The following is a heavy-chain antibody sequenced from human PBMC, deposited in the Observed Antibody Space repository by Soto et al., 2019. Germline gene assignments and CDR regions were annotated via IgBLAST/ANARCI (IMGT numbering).Heavy chain of an antibody. V-gene: IGHV1-58*02. CDR1: GFTFSNSA. J-gene: IGHJ6*03. Sequence: QMQLEQSGPEAKKPGTSVKVSCKASGFTFSNSAIQWVRQTRGQRLEWIGWIVVGSGNTNYARELHGRVTITRDMAKSAAYMELSSLRSEDTVIYYCAARSGYYTSYSYMEVWGEGTTVTVSS. CDR2: IVVGSGNT. D-gene: IGHD3-3*01. CDR3: AARSGYYTSYSYMEV.